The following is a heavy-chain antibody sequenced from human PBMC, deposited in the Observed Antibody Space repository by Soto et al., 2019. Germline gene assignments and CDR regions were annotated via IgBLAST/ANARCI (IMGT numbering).Heavy chain of an antibody. D-gene: IGHD3-3*01. CDR3: ARAVAHITIFGVVITPHFDY. Sequence: QVQLQQWGAGLLKPSETLSLTCAVYGGSFSGYYWSWIRQPPGKGLEWLGEINHSGSTNYNPSLKSRVTISVDTSKNQFSLKLSSVTAADTAVYYCARAVAHITIFGVVITPHFDYWGQGTLVTVSS. V-gene: IGHV4-34*01. CDR2: INHSGST. CDR1: GGSFSGYY. J-gene: IGHJ4*02.